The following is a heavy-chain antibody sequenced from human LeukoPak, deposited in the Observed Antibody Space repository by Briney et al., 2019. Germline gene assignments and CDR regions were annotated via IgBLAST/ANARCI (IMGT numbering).Heavy chain of an antibody. CDR2: IYYNGNT. Sequence: MPSETLSLTCTVSGGSISSSNYYWGWIRQPPGKGLEWIGSIYYNGNTYYNPSLKSRVTISVDTSKNQFSLKLSSVTAADTAVYYCARLGGGGSTPWRGAFDIWGQGTMVTVSS. V-gene: IGHV4-39*01. CDR1: GGSISSSNYY. J-gene: IGHJ3*02. CDR3: ARLGGGGSTPWRGAFDI. D-gene: IGHD2-2*01.